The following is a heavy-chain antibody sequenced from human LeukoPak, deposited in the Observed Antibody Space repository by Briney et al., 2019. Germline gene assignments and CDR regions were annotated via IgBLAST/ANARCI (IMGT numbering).Heavy chain of an antibody. J-gene: IGHJ4*02. Sequence: GGSLRLSCLGSDFIFTKYWMTWVRQAPGKGLEWVANIREDGNKDNYIDSVRGRFTISRDNAKNSLYLQMNSLRAEDTAVYYCARSLIVVVITQSFDYWGQGTLVTVSS. CDR2: IREDGNKD. D-gene: IGHD3-22*01. V-gene: IGHV3-7*01. CDR1: DFIFTKYW. CDR3: ARSLIVVVITQSFDY.